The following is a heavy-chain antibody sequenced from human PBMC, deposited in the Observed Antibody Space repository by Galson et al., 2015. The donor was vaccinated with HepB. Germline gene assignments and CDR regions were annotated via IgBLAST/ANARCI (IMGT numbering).Heavy chain of an antibody. D-gene: IGHD2-2*01. J-gene: IGHJ6*03. CDR2: IWYDGSNK. CDR3: ARVGAARYCSSTSCSPRTHSYYYYMDV. V-gene: IGHV3-33*01. CDR1: GFTFSRYG. Sequence: SLRLSCAASGFTFSRYGMHWVRQAPGKGLEWVAVIWYDGSNKYYADSVEGRFTISRDNSKNTLYLQMNSLRAEDTAVYYCARVGAARYCSSTSCSPRTHSYYYYMDVWGKGTTVTVSS.